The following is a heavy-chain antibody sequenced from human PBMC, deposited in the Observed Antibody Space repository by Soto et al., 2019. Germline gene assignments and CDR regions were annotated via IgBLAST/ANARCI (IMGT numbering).Heavy chain of an antibody. CDR1: GGSISSSSYY. CDR2: IYYSGST. D-gene: IGHD3-10*01. Sequence: SETLSLTCTVSGGSISSSSYYWGWIRQPPGKGLEWIGSIYYSGSTYYNPSLKSRVTISVDTSKNQFSLKLSSVTAADTAVYYCARQSLGGGLLWFGELLSTLEFHSWFDPWGQGTLVTVSS. CDR3: ARQSLGGGLLWFGELLSTLEFHSWFDP. J-gene: IGHJ5*02. V-gene: IGHV4-39*01.